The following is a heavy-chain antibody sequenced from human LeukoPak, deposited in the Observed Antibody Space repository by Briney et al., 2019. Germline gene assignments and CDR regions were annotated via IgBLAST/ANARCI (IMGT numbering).Heavy chain of an antibody. CDR2: ISAASRGI. D-gene: IGHD3-10*02. CDR1: GFTFSTYS. V-gene: IGHV3-48*04. CDR3: AELGITMIGGV. Sequence: PGGSLRLSCAASGFTFSTYSMSWVRQAPGKGLEWISHISAASRGIYYADSVKGRFTISRDNAKNSLYLQMNSLRAEDTAVYYCAELGITMIGGVWGKGTTVTISS. J-gene: IGHJ6*04.